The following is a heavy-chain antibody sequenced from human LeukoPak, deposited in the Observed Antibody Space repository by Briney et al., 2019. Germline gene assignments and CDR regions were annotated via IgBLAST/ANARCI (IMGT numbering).Heavy chain of an antibody. CDR2: IYYSGST. J-gene: IGHJ6*02. D-gene: IGHD3-3*01. V-gene: IGHV4-61*01. Sequence: TSETLSLTCTVSGDAITSDKYYWGWIRQPPGKGLEWIGYIYYSGSTNYNPSLKSRVTISVDTSKNQFSLKLSSVTAADTAVYYCARDRKATSYDFWSGYYPYYYYYGMDVWGQGTTVTVSS. CDR1: GDAITSDKYY. CDR3: ARDRKATSYDFWSGYYPYYYYYGMDV.